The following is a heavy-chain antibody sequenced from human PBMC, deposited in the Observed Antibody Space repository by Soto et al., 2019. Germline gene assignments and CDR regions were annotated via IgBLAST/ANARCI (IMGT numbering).Heavy chain of an antibody. Sequence: GGSLRLSCAASGFTFSSYWMSWVRQAPGKGLEWVANIKQDGSKKYYVDSVKSRFTISRDNSKNSLYLQMNSLRAEDTAVYYCATGARQFDYSNSVGRYWGQGTLVTISS. CDR1: GFTFSSYW. D-gene: IGHD4-4*01. J-gene: IGHJ4*02. CDR3: ATGARQFDYSNSVGRY. CDR2: IKQDGSKK. V-gene: IGHV3-7*01.